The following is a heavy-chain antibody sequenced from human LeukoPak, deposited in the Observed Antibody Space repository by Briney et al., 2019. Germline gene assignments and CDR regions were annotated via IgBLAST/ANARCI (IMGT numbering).Heavy chain of an antibody. V-gene: IGHV4-34*01. Sequence: PSETLSLTCAVYGGSFSGYYWSWIRQPPGKGLEWIGEINHSGSTNYNPSLKSRVTISVDTSKNQFSLKLSSVTAADTAVYYCARGMHPDYRGQGTLVTVSS. CDR2: INHSGST. CDR3: ARGMHPDY. J-gene: IGHJ4*02. CDR1: GGSFSGYY.